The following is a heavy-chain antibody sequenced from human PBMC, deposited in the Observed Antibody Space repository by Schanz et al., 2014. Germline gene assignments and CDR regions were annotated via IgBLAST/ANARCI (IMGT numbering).Heavy chain of an antibody. J-gene: IGHJ6*02. Sequence: VQLVESGGGLVQPGGSLRLSCAASGFTFSNYDMHWVRQVPGKGLEWVAVVCYDGSKKYYADSVKGRFTTSRDNSKNKMYRQMNSLRAEDTAVYYCVKDLQRELLRDDHYYGMDVWGQGTTGTVSS. D-gene: IGHD1-26*01. CDR2: VCYDGSKK. V-gene: IGHV3-33*06. CDR3: VKDLQRELLRDDHYYGMDV. CDR1: GFTFSNYD.